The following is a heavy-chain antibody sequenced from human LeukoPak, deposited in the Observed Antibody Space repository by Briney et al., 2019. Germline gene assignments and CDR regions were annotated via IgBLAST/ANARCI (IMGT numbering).Heavy chain of an antibody. J-gene: IGHJ4*02. CDR1: VFTFSTYG. CDR3: AKGLGDYDDFRLGY. CDR2: IPSDGSDN. D-gene: IGHD4-17*01. Sequence: GGSLRLSCAASVFTFSTYGFHWVRQAPGKGLEWVAFIPSDGSDNYYANSVKGRFTISRDNSKNTLYLQMNSLRSEDAAVYYCAKGLGDYDDFRLGYWGQGTLVTVSS. V-gene: IGHV3-30*02.